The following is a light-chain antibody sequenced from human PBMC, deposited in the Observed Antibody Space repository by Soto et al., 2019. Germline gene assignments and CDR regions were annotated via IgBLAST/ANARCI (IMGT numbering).Light chain of an antibody. CDR3: QQYESSPRT. CDR2: HTS. V-gene: IGKV3-20*01. CDR1: QSVGGS. Sequence: ETVLTQSPGTLSLSPVEIATLSFMASQSVGGSLAWYQQRPGQAPRLLVYHTSNRATGIPARFSASGSGTDFTLTISRLEPEDFAVYYCQQYESSPRTFGQGTKVDIK. J-gene: IGKJ1*01.